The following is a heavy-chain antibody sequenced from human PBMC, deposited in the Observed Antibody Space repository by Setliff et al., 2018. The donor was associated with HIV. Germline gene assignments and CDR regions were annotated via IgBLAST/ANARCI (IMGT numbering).Heavy chain of an antibody. Sequence: SETLSLTCTVSGGSISNSDFYWGWIRQSPGKGLEWIGEINHSGRTKYNPSLKSRVTMSVDTSKNQFSLKLKSVTAADTAVYYCAREDTTGYYSLSASDIWGQGTLVTV. CDR1: GGSISNSDFY. V-gene: IGHV4-39*07. D-gene: IGHD3-22*01. CDR3: AREDTTGYYSLSASDI. J-gene: IGHJ3*02. CDR2: INHSGRT.